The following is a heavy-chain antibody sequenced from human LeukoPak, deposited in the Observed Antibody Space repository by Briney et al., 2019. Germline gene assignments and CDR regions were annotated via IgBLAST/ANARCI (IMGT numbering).Heavy chain of an antibody. D-gene: IGHD2-15*01. V-gene: IGHV4-34*01. CDR3: ARGGLGYCSGGSCGRWFDP. CDR2: INHSGST. CDR1: GGSFSGYY. Sequence: SETLSLTCAVYGGSFSGYYWSWIRQPPGKGPEWIGEINHSGSTNYNPSLKSRVTISVDTSKNQFYLKLSCVTAADTAVYYCARGGLGYCSGGSCGRWFDPWGQGTLVTVSS. J-gene: IGHJ5*02.